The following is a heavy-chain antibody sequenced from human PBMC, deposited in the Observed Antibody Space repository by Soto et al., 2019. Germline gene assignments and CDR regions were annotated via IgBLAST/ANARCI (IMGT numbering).Heavy chain of an antibody. V-gene: IGHV4-31*03. CDR1: GGSISSGGYY. CDR3: ASLEGDYDILTGYSSPGGMDV. CDR2: IYYSGST. Sequence: QVQLQESGPGLVKPSQTLSLTCTVSGGSISSGGYYWSWIRQHPGKGLEWIGYIYYSGSTYYNPSLKSRVTISVDTSKNQFSLKLSSVTAADTAVYYCASLEGDYDILTGYSSPGGMDVWGQGTTVTVSS. J-gene: IGHJ6*02. D-gene: IGHD3-9*01.